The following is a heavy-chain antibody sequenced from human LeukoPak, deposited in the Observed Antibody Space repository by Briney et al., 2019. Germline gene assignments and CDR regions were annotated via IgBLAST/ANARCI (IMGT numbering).Heavy chain of an antibody. CDR1: DGSISSTTYY. CDR2: ISYSGTT. V-gene: IGHV4-39*01. J-gene: IGHJ4*02. CDR3: ARQRYYYDNSGYRIYYFDY. D-gene: IGHD3-22*01. Sequence: PSETLSLTCTVSDGSISSTTYYWGWLRQPPGKGLEWIGGISYSGTTYSNPSLKSRVTMSVDTSKNQFSLKLSSVTAADTAMYYCARQRYYYDNSGYRIYYFDYWGQGTLVTVSS.